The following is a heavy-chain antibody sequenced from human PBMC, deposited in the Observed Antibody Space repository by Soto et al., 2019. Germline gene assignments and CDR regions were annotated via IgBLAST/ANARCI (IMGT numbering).Heavy chain of an antibody. Sequence: GGSLRLSCAASGFTFSSYAMIWVRQAPGKGLEWVSAISGSGGSTYYADSVKGRFTISRDNSKNTLYLQMNSLRAEDTAVYYCAKFLAVAGSPDYWGQGTLVTVSS. CDR3: AKFLAVAGSPDY. J-gene: IGHJ4*02. D-gene: IGHD6-19*01. CDR1: GFTFSSYA. V-gene: IGHV3-23*01. CDR2: ISGSGGST.